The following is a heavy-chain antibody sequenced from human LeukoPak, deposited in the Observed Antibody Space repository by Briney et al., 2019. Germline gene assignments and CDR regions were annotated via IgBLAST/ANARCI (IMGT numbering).Heavy chain of an antibody. CDR3: ARGGYSSSWNNALIYYYYYMDV. J-gene: IGHJ6*03. D-gene: IGHD6-13*01. V-gene: IGHV4-59*01. CDR2: IYYSGST. Sequence: PSETLSLTCTVSGGSISSYYWSWIRQPPGKGLEWIGYIYYSGSTNYNPSLKSRVTISIDTSKSQFSLKLSSVTAADTAVYYCARGGYSSSWNNALIYYYYYMDVWGKGTTVTVSS. CDR1: GGSISSYY.